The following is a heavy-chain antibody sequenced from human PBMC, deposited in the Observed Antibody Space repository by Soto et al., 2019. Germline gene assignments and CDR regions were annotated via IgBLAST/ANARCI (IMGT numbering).Heavy chain of an antibody. CDR3: ALALGPPTGLDY. CDR2: IFNSGTT. Sequence: QVQLQESGPGLVKPSQTLSLTCSVSGASTVSHYHWTWIRQPPGKGLEWMGYIFNSGTTFYNPSLTSRLSISMDMSGYHFSLELRSVTAADTAVYYGALALGPPTGLDYWGQGTLFTVSS. J-gene: IGHJ4*02. V-gene: IGHV4-31*02. D-gene: IGHD6-19*01. CDR1: GASTVSHYH.